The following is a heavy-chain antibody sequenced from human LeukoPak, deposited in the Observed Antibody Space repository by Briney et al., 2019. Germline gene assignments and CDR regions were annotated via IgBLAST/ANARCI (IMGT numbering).Heavy chain of an antibody. CDR2: INPNSGGT. V-gene: IGHV1-2*02. Sequence: EASVKVSCKASGYTFTSYGITWVRQAPGQGLEWMGWINPNSGGTNYAQKFQGRVTMTRDTSISTAYMELSRLRSDDTAVYYCARDDSSGYIDYWGQGTLVTVSS. J-gene: IGHJ4*02. CDR3: ARDDSSGYIDY. D-gene: IGHD3-22*01. CDR1: GYTFTSYG.